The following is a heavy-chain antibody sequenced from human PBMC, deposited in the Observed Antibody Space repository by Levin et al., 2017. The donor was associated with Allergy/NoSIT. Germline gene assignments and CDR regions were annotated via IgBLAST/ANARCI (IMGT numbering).Heavy chain of an antibody. CDR3: AHRRGGYSWNGGYFDY. CDR2: IYWDNDK. V-gene: IGHV2-5*02. CDR1: GFSLSTSGVG. D-gene: IGHD1-1*01. Sequence: SGPTLVKPTQTLTLTCTFSGFSLSTSGVGVGWIRQPPGEALECLVLIYWDNDKRYSPSLRSRLTITKDTSKNQVVLTMTNMDPVDTATYFCAHRRGGYSWNGGYFDYWGQGILVSVSS. J-gene: IGHJ4*02.